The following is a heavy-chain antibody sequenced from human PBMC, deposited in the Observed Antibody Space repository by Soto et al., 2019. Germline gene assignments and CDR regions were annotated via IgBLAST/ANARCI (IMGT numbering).Heavy chain of an antibody. CDR1: GYTFTSYG. CDR3: ARTSATGYYTGDY. D-gene: IGHD3-9*01. Sequence: GASVKVSCKASGYTFTSYGISWVRQAPGQGLEWMGWISAYNGNTNYAQNLQGRVTITTDTSTITAYMEVSSLTSEDTAVYYCARTSATGYYTGDYWGQGTLVTVSS. V-gene: IGHV1-18*01. CDR2: ISAYNGNT. J-gene: IGHJ4*02.